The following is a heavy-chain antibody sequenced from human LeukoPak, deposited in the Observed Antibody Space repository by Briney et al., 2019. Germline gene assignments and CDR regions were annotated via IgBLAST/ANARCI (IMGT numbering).Heavy chain of an antibody. CDR2: IYYSGST. V-gene: IGHV4-39*07. CDR1: GGSISSYY. CDR3: ARENYYDSSGYQGPFDY. D-gene: IGHD3-22*01. Sequence: PSETLSLTCTVSGGSISSYYWGWIRQPPGKGLEWIGSIYYSGSTYYNPSLKSRVTISVDTSKNQFSLKLSSVTAADTAVYYCARENYYDSSGYQGPFDYWGQGTLVTVSS. J-gene: IGHJ4*02.